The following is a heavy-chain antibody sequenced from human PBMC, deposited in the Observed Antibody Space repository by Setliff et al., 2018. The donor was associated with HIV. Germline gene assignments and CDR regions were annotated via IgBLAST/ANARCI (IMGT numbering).Heavy chain of an antibody. V-gene: IGHV1-3*01. D-gene: IGHD6-19*01. CDR1: GYSFSTYG. Sequence: ASVKVSCKASGYSFSTYGISWMRQAPGQGLEWLGWINAGNGNTKYSQKFQGRVTITRDTSASTAYMELSSLRSEDTAVYYCARVGRSVTGPWGQGTTVTVSS. J-gene: IGHJ6*02. CDR3: ARVGRSVTGP. CDR2: INAGNGNT.